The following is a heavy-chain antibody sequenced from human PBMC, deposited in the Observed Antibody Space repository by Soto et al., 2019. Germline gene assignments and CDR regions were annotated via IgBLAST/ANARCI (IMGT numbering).Heavy chain of an antibody. D-gene: IGHD6-6*01. CDR2: IDPSDSYT. CDR1: GYSFTSYW. Sequence: GESLKISCKGSGYSFTSYWISWVRQMSGKGLEWMGRIDPSDSYTNYSPSFQGHVTISADKSISTAYLQWSSLKASDTAMYYCARREGSYSSSSRGYVYWGQGTLVTVSS. CDR3: ARREGSYSSSSRGYVY. V-gene: IGHV5-10-1*01. J-gene: IGHJ4*02.